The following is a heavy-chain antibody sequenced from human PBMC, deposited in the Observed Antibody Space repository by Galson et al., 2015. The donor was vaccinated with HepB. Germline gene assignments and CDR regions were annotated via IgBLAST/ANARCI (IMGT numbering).Heavy chain of an antibody. D-gene: IGHD3/OR15-3a*01. V-gene: IGHV4-4*07. CDR1: GDSISSYY. Sequence: SETLSLTCRVSGDSISSYYWSWIRQPAGRGLEWIGRFSTSGRSSYNPSLKSRVTMSLDTSKNQFSLKLSSVIAEDTAVYYCARGLEDWEPTLDYWGQGTLVTVSS. CDR2: FSTSGRS. J-gene: IGHJ4*02. CDR3: ARGLEDWEPTLDY.